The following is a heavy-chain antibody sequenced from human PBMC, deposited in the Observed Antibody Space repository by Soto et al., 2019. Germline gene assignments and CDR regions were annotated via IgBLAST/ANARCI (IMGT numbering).Heavy chain of an antibody. CDR3: ARHSSSSWGVYYYGMDV. D-gene: IGHD6-6*01. CDR1: GYSFTSYC. Sequence: LGESLKISGKGSGYSFTSYCIGWVRQMPWKGLEWMGIIYPGDSDTRYSPSFQGQVTISADKSISTAYLQWSSLKASETAMYYCARHSSSSWGVYYYGMDVWGQGTTITVYS. V-gene: IGHV5-51*01. CDR2: IYPGDSDT. J-gene: IGHJ6*02.